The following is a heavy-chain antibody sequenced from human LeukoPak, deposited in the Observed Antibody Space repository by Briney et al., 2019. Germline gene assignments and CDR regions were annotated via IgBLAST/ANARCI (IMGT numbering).Heavy chain of an antibody. J-gene: IGHJ4*02. D-gene: IGHD6-19*01. V-gene: IGHV3-23*01. Sequence: GSLRLSCAASGLTFSTYAMSWVRQAPGRGLEWVSAISGSAGTTHYADSVKGRFTIPRDNSKSTLYLQMNSLKVEDTAVYYCAKTQYIAVAYFDYWGQGTLVTVSS. CDR2: ISGSAGTT. CDR1: GLTFSTYA. CDR3: AKTQYIAVAYFDY.